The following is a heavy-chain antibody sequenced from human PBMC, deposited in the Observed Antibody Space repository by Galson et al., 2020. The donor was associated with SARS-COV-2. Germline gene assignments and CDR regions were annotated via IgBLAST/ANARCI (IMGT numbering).Heavy chain of an antibody. CDR2: IYSGGST. CDR1: GFTFSSYA. J-gene: IGHJ4*02. Sequence: GGSLRLSCAASGFTFSSYAMHWVRQAPGKGLEWVSVIYSGGSTYYADSVKGRFTISRHNSKNTLYLQMNSLRAEDTAVYYCARDYGELYFDYWGQGTLVTVSS. D-gene: IGHD4-17*01. CDR3: ARDYGELYFDY. V-gene: IGHV3-53*04.